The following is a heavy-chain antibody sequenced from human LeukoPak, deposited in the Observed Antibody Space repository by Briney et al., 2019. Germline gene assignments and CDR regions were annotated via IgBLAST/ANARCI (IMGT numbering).Heavy chain of an antibody. V-gene: IGHV4-39*01. D-gene: IGHD6-13*01. CDR3: ARQYGPGYSSTWYFDY. J-gene: IGHJ4*02. Sequence: PSETLSLTCTVSGGSISGSAYSWGWIRQPPGKGLDWIGNIYDSGNTYYNPSLKSRVTISVDTSKNQFSLKLNSVTAADTAVYYCARQYGPGYSSTWYFDYWGQGTLVTVSS. CDR2: IYDSGNT. CDR1: GGSISGSAYS.